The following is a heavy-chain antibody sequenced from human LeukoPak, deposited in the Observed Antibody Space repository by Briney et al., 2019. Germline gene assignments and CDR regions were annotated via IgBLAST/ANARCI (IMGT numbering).Heavy chain of an antibody. Sequence: GESLKISCQASGYSFPTYWIGWVRQMPGKGLEWMGIIYPGDSDTRYSPSFQGQVTISADKSISTAYLQWSSLKASDTAMYYCARQHGSGSYYSRAIDYWGQGTLVTVSS. CDR3: ARQHGSGSYYSRAIDY. V-gene: IGHV5-51*01. CDR1: GYSFPTYW. D-gene: IGHD3-10*01. CDR2: IYPGDSDT. J-gene: IGHJ4*02.